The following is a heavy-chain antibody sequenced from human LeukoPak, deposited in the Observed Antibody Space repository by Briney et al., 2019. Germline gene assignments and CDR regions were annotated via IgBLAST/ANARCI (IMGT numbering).Heavy chain of an antibody. V-gene: IGHV3-30-3*01. CDR1: GFTFSSYA. D-gene: IGHD4-17*01. J-gene: IGHJ4*02. CDR3: ARAYGGNSLYGY. CDR2: ISYDGSNK. Sequence: GGSLRLSCAASGFTFSSYAMHWVRQAPGKGLEWAAVISYDGSNKYYADSVKGRFTISRDNSKNTLYLQMNSLRAEDTAVYYCARAYGGNSLYGYWGQGTLVTVSS.